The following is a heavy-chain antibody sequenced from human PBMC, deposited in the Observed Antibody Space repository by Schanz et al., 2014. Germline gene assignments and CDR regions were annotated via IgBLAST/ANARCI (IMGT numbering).Heavy chain of an antibody. Sequence: VQLVESGGGLIQPGGSLRLSCAVSGFTVNTNYMSWVRQAPGKGLEWLSYISRDGTTSYYADSVKGRFTISRDNAKNSLYLEMTSLRGEDTAVYYCARENLNWEGFDIWGQGTLVTVSS. J-gene: IGHJ4*02. V-gene: IGHV3-11*01. CDR2: ISRDGTTS. CDR1: GFTVNTNY. D-gene: IGHD7-27*01. CDR3: ARENLNWEGFDI.